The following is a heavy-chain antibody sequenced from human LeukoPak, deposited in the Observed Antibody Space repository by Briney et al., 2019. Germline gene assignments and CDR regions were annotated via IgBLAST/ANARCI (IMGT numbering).Heavy chain of an antibody. D-gene: IGHD3-22*01. J-gene: IGHJ3*02. Sequence: PSETLSLTCTVSGGSISSYYWSWIRQPAGKGLELIGRIYTSGSTNYNPSLRSRVTMSVDTSKNQFSLRLRSVTAADTAAYYCARTSYDTTNDAFDIWGQGTMVTVSS. CDR2: IYTSGST. V-gene: IGHV4-4*07. CDR1: GGSISSYY. CDR3: ARTSYDTTNDAFDI.